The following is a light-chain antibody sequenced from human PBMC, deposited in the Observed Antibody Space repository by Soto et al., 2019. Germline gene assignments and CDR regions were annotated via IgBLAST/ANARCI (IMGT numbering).Light chain of an antibody. CDR3: GKWESSPSAVV. Sequence: QSVLTQPPSVSAAPGQKVTISCSGSSSNIGNNYVSWYQQLPGTAPKLLIYDNNKRPSGIPDRFSGSKSGTSATLGLTGLQHGDEDDYYCGKWESSPSAVVFGGGTQLTVL. V-gene: IGLV1-51*01. CDR1: SSNIGNNY. J-gene: IGLJ2*01. CDR2: DNN.